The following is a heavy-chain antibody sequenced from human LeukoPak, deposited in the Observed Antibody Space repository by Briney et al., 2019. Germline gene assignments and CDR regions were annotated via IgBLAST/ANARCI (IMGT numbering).Heavy chain of an antibody. D-gene: IGHD1-14*01. J-gene: IGHJ4*02. CDR1: GGSISSGDYY. CDR2: IYYSGST. Sequence: SETLSLTCTVSGGSISSGDYYWSWIRQPPGKGLEWIGYIYYSGSTYYNPSLKSRVTISVDTSKNQFSLKLSSVTAADTAVCYCARDDRVGFDYWGQGTLVTVSS. CDR3: ARDDRVGFDY. V-gene: IGHV4-30-4*01.